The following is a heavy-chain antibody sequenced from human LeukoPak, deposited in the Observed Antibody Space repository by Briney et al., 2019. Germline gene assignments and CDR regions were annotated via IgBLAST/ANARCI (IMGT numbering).Heavy chain of an antibody. CDR1: GGTFISYA. CDR3: ARDKFGGYGDNWFDP. D-gene: IGHD5-12*01. CDR2: IIPIFGTA. J-gene: IGHJ5*02. V-gene: IGHV1-69*05. Sequence: ASVKVSCKASGGTFISYAISWVRQAPGQGLEWMGRIIPIFGTANYAQKFQGRVTITTDESTSTAYMELSSLRSEATAVYYCARDKFGGYGDNWFDPWGQGTLVTVSS.